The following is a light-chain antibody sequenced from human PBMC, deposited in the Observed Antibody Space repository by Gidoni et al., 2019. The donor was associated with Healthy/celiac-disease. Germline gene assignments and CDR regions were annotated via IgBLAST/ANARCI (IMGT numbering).Light chain of an antibody. CDR2: DAS. CDR1: QDISHY. V-gene: IGKV1-33*01. CDR3: QQYDNLPPLT. Sequence: DIQMTQSPSSLSASVGDRVTITCQASQDISHYLNWYQQKPGKAPKLLIYDASNLETGVPSRFSGSGSGTDFTFTISSLQPEDIATYYCQQYDNLPPLTFXGXTKVEIK. J-gene: IGKJ4*01.